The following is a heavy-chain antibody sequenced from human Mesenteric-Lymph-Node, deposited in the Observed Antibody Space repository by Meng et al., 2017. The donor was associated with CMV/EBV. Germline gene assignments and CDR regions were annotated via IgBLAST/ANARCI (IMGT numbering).Heavy chain of an antibody. Sequence: GESLKISCAASAFTFSDYYMNWIRQAPGKGLEWVSYISSSGSTIYYADSVKGRFTISRDNAKNSLYLQMNSLRAEDTAVYYCARDSGGAYYYYYYGMDVWGQGTTVTVSS. CDR1: AFTFSDYY. V-gene: IGHV3-11*04. CDR2: ISSSGSTI. J-gene: IGHJ6*02. D-gene: IGHD4-23*01. CDR3: ARDSGGAYYYYYYGMDV.